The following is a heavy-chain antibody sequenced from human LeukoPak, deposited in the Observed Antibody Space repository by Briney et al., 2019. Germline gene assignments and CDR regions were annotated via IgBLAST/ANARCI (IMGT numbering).Heavy chain of an antibody. CDR1: GFTFSNYG. Sequence: LTGGSLRLSCAAAGFTFSNYGMCWVRQPPGKGLEWVSCKGNSAGDTFYAESVRGRFTISRDNSRNTLFLEMNSLRVEDTAIYYCAKRGGESGGWGFFDYWGPGALVTVPS. J-gene: IGHJ4*02. CDR2: KGNSAGDT. CDR3: AKRGGESGGWGFFDY. V-gene: IGHV3-23*01. D-gene: IGHD6-19*01.